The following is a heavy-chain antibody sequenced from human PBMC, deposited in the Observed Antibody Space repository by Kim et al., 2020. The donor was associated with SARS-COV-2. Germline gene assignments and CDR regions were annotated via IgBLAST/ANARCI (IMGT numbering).Heavy chain of an antibody. Sequence: ASVKVSCKASEYIFTRFPMNWVRQAPGQGLEWLGWINTNTGNPTYAQGFTGRFVFSLDTSVTTAYLQISRLKAEDTAVYYCARGGNNMLGAFDMWGQGTMVSVSS. CDR1: EYIFTRFP. J-gene: IGHJ3*02. CDR2: INTNTGNP. D-gene: IGHD2-8*01. V-gene: IGHV7-4-1*02. CDR3: ARGGNNMLGAFDM.